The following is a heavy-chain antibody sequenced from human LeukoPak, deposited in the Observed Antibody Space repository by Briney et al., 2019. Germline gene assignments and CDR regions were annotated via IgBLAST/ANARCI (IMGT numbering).Heavy chain of an antibody. CDR3: AKDFVRGSGSYQPPPNFDY. J-gene: IGHJ4*02. CDR2: ISGSGGST. Sequence: GGSLRLSCAASGFTFSSYAMSWVRQAPGKGLEWVSAISGSGGSTYYADSVKGRFTISRDNSKNTLYLQMSSLRAEDTAVYYCAKDFVRGSGSYQPPPNFDYWGQGTLVTVSS. V-gene: IGHV3-23*01. D-gene: IGHD1-26*01. CDR1: GFTFSSYA.